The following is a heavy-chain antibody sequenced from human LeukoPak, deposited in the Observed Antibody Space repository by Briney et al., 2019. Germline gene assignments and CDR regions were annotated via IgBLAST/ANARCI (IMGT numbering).Heavy chain of an antibody. V-gene: IGHV4-34*01. CDR1: GGSFSGYY. CDR3: VRGPGSSWPY. Sequence: PSETLSLTCAVYGGSFSGYYWSWIRQPPGKGLEWIGEINHSGSTNYNPSLKSRVTISVDTSKNQFSLKLSSVTAADTAVYYCVRGPGSSWPYWGQGTLVTVSS. CDR2: INHSGST. J-gene: IGHJ4*02. D-gene: IGHD6-13*01.